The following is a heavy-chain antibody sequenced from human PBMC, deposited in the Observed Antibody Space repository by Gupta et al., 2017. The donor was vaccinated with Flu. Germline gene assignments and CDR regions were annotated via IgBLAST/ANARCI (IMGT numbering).Heavy chain of an antibody. CDR3: AKDYLYPYCGGDWGEICDAFDI. D-gene: IGHD2-21*02. J-gene: IGHJ3*02. V-gene: IGHV3-23*01. Sequence: EVQLLESGGGLVQPGGSLRLSCAASGFTFSSYAMSWVRQAPGKGLEWVSAMSGSGGSTYYADSVKGRFTISRDNSKNTLYLQMNSLRAEDTAVYYCAKDYLYPYCGGDWGEICDAFDIWGQGTMVTVSS. CDR2: MSGSGGST. CDR1: GFTFSSYA.